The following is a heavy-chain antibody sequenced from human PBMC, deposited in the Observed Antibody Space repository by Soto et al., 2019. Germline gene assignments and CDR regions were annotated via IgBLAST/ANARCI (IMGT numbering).Heavy chain of an antibody. D-gene: IGHD3-10*01. CDR2: ISAYNGNT. Sequence: GASVKVSCKASGYTFTSYGISWVRQAPGQGLEWMGWISAYNGNTNYAQKLQGRVTMTTDTSTSTAYMELRSLRSDDTAVYYCARVFSVLLWFGDLWGPSGSDNWGQGTLVTVSS. CDR3: ARVFSVLLWFGDLWGPSGSDN. V-gene: IGHV1-18*01. J-gene: IGHJ4*02. CDR1: GYTFTSYG.